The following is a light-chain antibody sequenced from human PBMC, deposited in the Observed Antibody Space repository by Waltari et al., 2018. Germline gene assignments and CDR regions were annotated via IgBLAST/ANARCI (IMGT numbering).Light chain of an antibody. CDR2: GTS. CDR3: QQYNDWPDT. CDR1: QSINRN. V-gene: IGKV3-15*01. J-gene: IGKJ5*01. Sequence: EIVMTQSPGTLSASPGERATLSCRASQSINRNLAWYQQKSGQAPRLLIYGTSTRATGIPARFSGSGSGTEFTLTISSLQSEDFAVYYCQQYNDWPDTFGQGTRLEIK.